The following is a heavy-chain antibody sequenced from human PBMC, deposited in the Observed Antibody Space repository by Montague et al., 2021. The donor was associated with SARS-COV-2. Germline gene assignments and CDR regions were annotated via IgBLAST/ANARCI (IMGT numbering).Heavy chain of an antibody. D-gene: IGHD3-10*01. Sequence: SLRLSCAASGFTFSSYWMRWVRQAPGKGLVWVSRINSDGSSTSYADSVKGRFTISRDNAKNTLYLQMNSLRAEDTAVYYCARDTYGSGSYLFYYYYGMDVWGQGTTVTVSS. J-gene: IGHJ6*02. CDR2: INSDGSST. CDR1: GFTFSSYW. CDR3: ARDTYGSGSYLFYYYYGMDV. V-gene: IGHV3-74*01.